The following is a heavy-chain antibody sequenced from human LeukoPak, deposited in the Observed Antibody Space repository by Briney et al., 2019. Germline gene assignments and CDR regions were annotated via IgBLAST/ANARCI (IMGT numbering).Heavy chain of an antibody. CDR2: IKQDGSEK. CDR3: ARISTVTTGFDY. V-gene: IGHV3-7*01. CDR1: GFTFSSYA. D-gene: IGHD4-17*01. J-gene: IGHJ4*02. Sequence: PGGSLRLSCAASGFTFSSYAMSWVRQAPGKGLEWVANIKQDGSEKYYVDSVKGRFTISRDNAKNSLYLQMNSLRVEDTAVYYCARISTVTTGFDYWGQGTLVTVSS.